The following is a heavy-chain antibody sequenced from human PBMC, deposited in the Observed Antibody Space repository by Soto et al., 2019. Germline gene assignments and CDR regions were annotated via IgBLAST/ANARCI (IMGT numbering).Heavy chain of an antibody. CDR3: ARASSGWYYFDD. Sequence: SVKVSCKASGGTFSSYAISWVRQAPGQGLEWMGGIIPIFGTANYAQKYQGRVTITADESTSTAYMELSSLRSEDTAVYYCARASSGWYYFDDWGQGTQVTVSS. CDR2: IIPIFGTA. V-gene: IGHV1-69*13. J-gene: IGHJ4*02. CDR1: GGTFSSYA. D-gene: IGHD6-19*01.